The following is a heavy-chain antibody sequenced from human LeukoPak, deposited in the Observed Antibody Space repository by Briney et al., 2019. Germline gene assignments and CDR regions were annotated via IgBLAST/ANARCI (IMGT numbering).Heavy chain of an antibody. CDR1: GGSISTYY. Sequence: KPSETLSLTCTVSGGSISTYYWSWIRQPPGKGLEWIGYIHTSESTNYNPSLKSRVTISVDTSKNQFSLMLSSVTAADTAFYYCARRRTTGTTGCFDYWGRGILVTVSS. D-gene: IGHD1-1*01. CDR2: IHTSEST. CDR3: ARRRTTGTTGCFDY. V-gene: IGHV4-4*09. J-gene: IGHJ4*02.